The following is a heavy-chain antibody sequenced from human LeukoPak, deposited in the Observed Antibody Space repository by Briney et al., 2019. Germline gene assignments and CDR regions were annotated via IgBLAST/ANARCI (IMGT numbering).Heavy chain of an antibody. CDR1: GSTFSNYW. V-gene: IGHV3-7*01. D-gene: IGHD2-8*01. Sequence: GGSLRLSCAASGSTFSNYWMSWVRQAPGKGLEWVANINQAGETFYVDSVKGRFTISRDNARNSVYLQMNSLRAEDTAVYYCARLMFLWPPIYFDYWGQGTLVTVSS. CDR3: ARLMFLWPPIYFDY. CDR2: INQAGET. J-gene: IGHJ4*02.